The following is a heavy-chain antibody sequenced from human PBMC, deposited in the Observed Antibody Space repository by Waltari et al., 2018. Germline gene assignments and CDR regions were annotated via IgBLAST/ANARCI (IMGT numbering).Heavy chain of an antibody. V-gene: IGHV3-48*01. D-gene: IGHD3-16*01. CDR1: GFTFSSYS. CDR2: ISSSSSTI. Sequence: GGGLVQPGGSLRLSCAASGFTFSSYSMNWVRQAPGKGLEWVSYISSSSSTIYYADSVKGRFTISRDNAKNSLYLQMNSLRAEDTAVYYCASGAAGFDYWGQGTLVTVSS. CDR3: ASGAAGFDY. J-gene: IGHJ4*02.